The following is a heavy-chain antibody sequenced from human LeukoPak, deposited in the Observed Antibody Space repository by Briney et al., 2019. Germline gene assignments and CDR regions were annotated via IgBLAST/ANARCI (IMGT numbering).Heavy chain of an antibody. CDR3: TREDRPFCPFAY. CDR1: GGSIDITNY. D-gene: IGHD3-22*01. J-gene: IGHJ4*02. CDR2: ISHDGTT. Sequence: PSETLSLTCGVSGGSIDITNYWSWVRQAPGKGLEWIGEISHDGTTNYNPSLRSRVAMSLARANNPFSLSLTSVTAADTAVYYCTREDRPFCPFAYWGQGVLVTVSS. V-gene: IGHV4-4*02.